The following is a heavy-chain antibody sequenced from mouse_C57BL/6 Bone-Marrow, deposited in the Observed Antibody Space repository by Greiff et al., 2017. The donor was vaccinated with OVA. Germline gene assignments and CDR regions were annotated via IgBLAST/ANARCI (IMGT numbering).Heavy chain of an antibody. CDR3: AMIPWDVGAY. V-gene: IGHV1-52*01. CDR2: IDPSDSET. CDR1: GYTFTSYW. D-gene: IGHD4-1*01. Sequence: VQLQQPGAELVRPGSSVKLSCKASGYTFTSYWMHWVKQRPIQGLEWIGNIDPSDSETHYNQKFKDKATLTVDKSSSTAYMQLSSLTSEGAAVYYCAMIPWDVGAYWGQGTLVTVSA. J-gene: IGHJ3*01.